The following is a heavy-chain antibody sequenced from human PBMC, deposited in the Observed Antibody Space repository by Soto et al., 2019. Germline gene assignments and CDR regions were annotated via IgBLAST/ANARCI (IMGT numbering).Heavy chain of an antibody. CDR2: IWYDGSNK. CDR1: GFTFSSYG. J-gene: IGHJ6*02. D-gene: IGHD6-19*01. V-gene: IGHV3-33*01. Sequence: GGSLRLSCAASGFTFSSYGMDWVRQAPGKGLEWVAVIWYDGSNKYYADSVKGRFTISRDNSKNTLYLQMNSLRAEDTAVYYCARDGEIAVAGTNYYGMDVWGQGTTVTVSS. CDR3: ARDGEIAVAGTNYYGMDV.